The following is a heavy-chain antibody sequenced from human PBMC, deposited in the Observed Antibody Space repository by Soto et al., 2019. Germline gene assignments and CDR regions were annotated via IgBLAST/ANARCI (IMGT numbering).Heavy chain of an antibody. CDR2: IHHSGST. D-gene: IGHD3-10*01. CDR3: VRGVPS. J-gene: IGHJ1*01. CDR1: GGSISSGGYY. V-gene: IGHV4-31*03. Sequence: QVQLQESGPGLVKASQTLSLTCNVSGGSISSGGYYWTWIRQHPGKGLEWIGNIHHSGSTFYNPSLKRRVSISVDTAKNQFSPEVSSVTAADTAVFFRVRGVPSWGQGTLVTVSS.